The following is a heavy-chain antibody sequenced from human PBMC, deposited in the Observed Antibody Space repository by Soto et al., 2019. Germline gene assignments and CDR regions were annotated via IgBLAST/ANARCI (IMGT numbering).Heavy chain of an antibody. D-gene: IGHD6-19*01. CDR1: GGSISSGGYY. V-gene: IGHV4-31*03. CDR2: IYYSGST. CDR3: ARADQAVAGPSPFDY. J-gene: IGHJ4*02. Sequence: QVQLQESGPGLVKPSQTLSLTCTVSGGSISSGGYYWSWIRQHPGKGLEWIGYIYYSGSTYYNPSLKSRVTIXXDXSXXQFSLKLSSVTAADTAVYYCARADQAVAGPSPFDYWGQGTLVTVSS.